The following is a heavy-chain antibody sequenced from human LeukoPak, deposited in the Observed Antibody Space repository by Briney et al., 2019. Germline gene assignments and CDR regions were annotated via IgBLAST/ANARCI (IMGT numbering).Heavy chain of an antibody. Sequence: SETLSLTCTVSGGSISSSSYYWGWIRQPPGKGLEWIGSIYYSGSTYYNPSLKSRVTISVDTSKNQFSLKLSSVTAADTAVYYCARRFPAWRGSGSYFDYWGQGTLVTVSS. CDR1: GGSISSSSYY. V-gene: IGHV4-39*07. J-gene: IGHJ4*02. D-gene: IGHD3-10*01. CDR3: ARRFPAWRGSGSYFDY. CDR2: IYYSGST.